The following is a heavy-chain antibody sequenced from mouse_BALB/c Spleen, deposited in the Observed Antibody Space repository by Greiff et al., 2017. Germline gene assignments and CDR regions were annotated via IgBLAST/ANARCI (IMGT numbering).Heavy chain of an antibody. CDR3: ARRRYYFDY. V-gene: IGHV5-12-1*01. CDR2: ISSGGGST. J-gene: IGHJ2*01. Sequence: EVNVVESGGGLVKPGGSLKLSCAASGFAFSSYDMSWVRQTPEKRLEWVAYISSGGGSTYYPDTVKGRFTISRDNAKNTLYLQMSSLKSEDTAMYYCARRRYYFDYWGQGTTLTVSS. CDR1: GFAFSSYD.